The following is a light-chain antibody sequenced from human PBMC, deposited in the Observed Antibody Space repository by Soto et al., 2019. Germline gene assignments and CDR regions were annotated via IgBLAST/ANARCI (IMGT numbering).Light chain of an antibody. CDR3: QRYGSSPYT. J-gene: IGKJ2*01. V-gene: IGKV3-20*01. Sequence: EIVLTQSPGTLSLSPGERDTLSCRASQSVRNSYLAWYQQKPGQAPRLLIYGASGRATGIPDRFSGSGSGTDFTLTISRMEPEDVAVYYCQRYGSSPYTFGQGTKLEI. CDR2: GAS. CDR1: QSVRNSY.